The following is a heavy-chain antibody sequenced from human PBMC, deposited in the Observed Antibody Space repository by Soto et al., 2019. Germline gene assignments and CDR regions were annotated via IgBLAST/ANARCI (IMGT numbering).Heavy chain of an antibody. V-gene: IGHV1-18*01. J-gene: IGHJ3*02. CDR2: ISTFNSDA. CDR3: VRDFFPSGSSYIDTFDI. D-gene: IGHD3-10*01. Sequence: ASVKVSCKASGYTFTSYGISWVRQAPGQGLEWMGWISTFNSDANYAQKFRGRVTMTTDTSTNTAYMELRSLRADDTAVYYCVRDFFPSGSSYIDTFDIWGQGTMVTVSS. CDR1: GYTFTSYG.